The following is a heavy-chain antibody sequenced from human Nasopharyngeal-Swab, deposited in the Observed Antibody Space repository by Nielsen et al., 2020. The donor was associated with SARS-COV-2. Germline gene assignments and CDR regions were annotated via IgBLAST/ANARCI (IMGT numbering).Heavy chain of an antibody. CDR1: GGSISSYY. CDR2: IYSSGST. J-gene: IGHJ4*02. D-gene: IGHD1/OR15-1a*01. V-gene: IGHV4-59*01. CDR3: ARGSGHWKNNFDY. Sequence: SETLSLTCTVSGGSISSYYWSWLRQSPGKGLEWIGYIYSSGSTNYNPSLQSRVTISVDTSKNQFSLKLRSVTAADTAVYYCARGSGHWKNNFDYWGQGTLVTVSS.